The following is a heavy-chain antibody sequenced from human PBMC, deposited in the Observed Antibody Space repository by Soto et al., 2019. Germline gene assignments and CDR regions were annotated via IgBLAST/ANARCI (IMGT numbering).Heavy chain of an antibody. V-gene: IGHV4-30-2*01. CDR3: ARGHYYYGMDV. J-gene: IGHJ6*02. Sequence: PSETLSLTCTVSNGSVSSGTYSWSWVRQPPGKGLEWIGYIYYSGTTYYTPSLKSRLTMSMDRANDHFPLNLTSVTAADTAVYFCARGHYYYGMDVWGQGITVTVS. CDR2: IYYSGTT. CDR1: NGSVSSGTYS.